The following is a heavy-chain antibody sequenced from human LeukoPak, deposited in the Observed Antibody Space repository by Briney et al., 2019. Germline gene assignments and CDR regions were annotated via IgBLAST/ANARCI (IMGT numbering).Heavy chain of an antibody. D-gene: IGHD2-2*01. V-gene: IGHV4-59*01. CDR1: GGSISSYY. CDR2: IYYSGST. Sequence: SETLSLTCTVSGGSISSYYWSWIRQPPGKGLEWIGYIYYSGSTNYNPSLKSRVTISVDTSKNQFSLKLSSVTAADTAVYYCAIWRGLGYCRSTSCFRFDPWGQGTLVTVSS. CDR3: AIWRGLGYCRSTSCFRFDP. J-gene: IGHJ5*02.